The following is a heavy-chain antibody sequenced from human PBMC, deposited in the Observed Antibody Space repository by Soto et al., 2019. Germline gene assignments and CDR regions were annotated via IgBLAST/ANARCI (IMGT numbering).Heavy chain of an antibody. Sequence: GGSLRLSCAASGFTFSSYAMHWVRQAPGKGLEWVAVISYDGSNKYYADSVKGRFTISRDNSKNTLYLQMNSLRAEDTAVYYCARADGITMIVVVITTLDYWGQGTLVTVSS. J-gene: IGHJ4*02. D-gene: IGHD3-22*01. CDR3: ARADGITMIVVVITTLDY. CDR2: ISYDGSNK. CDR1: GFTFSSYA. V-gene: IGHV3-30-3*01.